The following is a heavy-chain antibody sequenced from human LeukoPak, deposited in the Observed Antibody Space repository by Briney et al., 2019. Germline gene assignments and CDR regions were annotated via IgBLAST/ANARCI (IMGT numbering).Heavy chain of an antibody. CDR3: PVGSGGSGFDY. D-gene: IGHD3-10*01. CDR1: GGSISSSSYY. CDR2: IYYSGST. J-gene: IGHJ4*02. V-gene: IGHV4-39*01. Sequence: PSETLSLTCTVSGGSISSSSYYWGWIRQPPGKGLEWIGSIYYSGSTYYNPSLKSRVTISVDTSKNQFSLKLSSVIAADTAVYYCPVGSGGSGFDYWGQGTLVTVSS.